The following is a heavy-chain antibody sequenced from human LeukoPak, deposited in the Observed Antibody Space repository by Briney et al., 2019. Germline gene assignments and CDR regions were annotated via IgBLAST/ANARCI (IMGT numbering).Heavy chain of an antibody. D-gene: IGHD3-16*02. CDR1: GFTFSDYY. J-gene: IGHJ4*02. CDR2: ISSSGGTI. Sequence: GGALRLSCAASGFTFSDYYINWIRQAPGKGLEWVSYISSSGGTIYYADSVKGRFTISRDNPKNSLYLQMNSLRAEDTAVYYCVWGGYRSFDYWGQGTLVTVSS. CDR3: VWGGYRSFDY. V-gene: IGHV3-11*01.